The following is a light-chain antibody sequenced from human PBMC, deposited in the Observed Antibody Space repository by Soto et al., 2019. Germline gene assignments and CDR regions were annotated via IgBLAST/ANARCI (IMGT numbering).Light chain of an antibody. V-gene: IGKV3-15*01. Sequence: EIVMTQSPATLSVSPGXRATLSCRASQSVSSNLAWYQQKPGQAPRLPIYGASTRATGIPARFSGSGSGTEFTLTISSLQSEDFAVYYCQQYNNWPLTFGGGTKVDIK. CDR3: QQYNNWPLT. CDR1: QSVSSN. CDR2: GAS. J-gene: IGKJ4*01.